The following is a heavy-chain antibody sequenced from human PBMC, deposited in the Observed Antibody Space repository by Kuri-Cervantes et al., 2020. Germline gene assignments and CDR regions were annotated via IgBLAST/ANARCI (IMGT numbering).Heavy chain of an antibody. J-gene: IGHJ6*03. D-gene: IGHD6-13*01. V-gene: IGHV3-11*04. CDR1: GFTFSDYY. CDR3: ARDHRYSSSWYNYYYYYMDV. Sequence: GESLKISCAASGFTFSDYYMTWIRQAPGKGLEWVSYISSGGRTIYYADSLKGRFTISRDNAKNSLYLQMNSLRAEDTAVYYCARDHRYSSSWYNYYYYYMDVWGKGTTVTVSS. CDR2: ISSGGRTI.